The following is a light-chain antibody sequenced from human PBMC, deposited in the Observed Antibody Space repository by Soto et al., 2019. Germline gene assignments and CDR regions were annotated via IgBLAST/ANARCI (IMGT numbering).Light chain of an antibody. CDR1: QSVSNNY. CDR2: GAS. V-gene: IGKV3-20*01. Sequence: EIVLTQSPGTLSLSPGGRATLSCRSSQSVSNNYLAWYQKKRGQAPSLLIYGASSSATGIPDRCGGGGSGKVIPLTISRQEAEDLAVYCWQQYSSSGTFGQGTKVDIK. CDR3: QQYSSSGT. J-gene: IGKJ1*01.